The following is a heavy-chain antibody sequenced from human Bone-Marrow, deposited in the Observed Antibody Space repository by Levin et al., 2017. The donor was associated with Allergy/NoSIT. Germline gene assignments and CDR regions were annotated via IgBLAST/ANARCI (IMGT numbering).Heavy chain of an antibody. D-gene: IGHD3-16*01. CDR2: IYSSGNT. J-gene: IGHJ4*02. CDR3: VRGGPSWDYFDY. V-gene: IGHV4-59*08. CDR1: GGSISSYY. Sequence: SETLSLTCTVSGGSISSYYWSWIRQPPGKGLEWIGYIYSSGNTNYNPSLKSRVTMSVDTSKNQFSLKLTSVTAADTAVYYCVRGGPSWDYFDYWGQGALVTVSS.